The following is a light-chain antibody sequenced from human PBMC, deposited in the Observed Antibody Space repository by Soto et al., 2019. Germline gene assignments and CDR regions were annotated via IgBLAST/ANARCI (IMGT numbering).Light chain of an antibody. CDR1: TSDVGVYNY. CDR3: SSYAGSNSGV. V-gene: IGLV2-8*01. Sequence: QSALTQPPSASGSPGQSVTISCTGTTSDVGVYNYVSWYQQHPGKAPKLMIYEVSERPSGVPDRFSGSKSGNTASLTVSGLQAEDEADYYCSSYAGSNSGVFGGGTKVTVL. CDR2: EVS. J-gene: IGLJ3*02.